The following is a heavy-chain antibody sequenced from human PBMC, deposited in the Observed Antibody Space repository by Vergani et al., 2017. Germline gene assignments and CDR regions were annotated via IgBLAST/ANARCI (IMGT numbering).Heavy chain of an antibody. CDR2: IYYSGST. CDR3: ARRSSSYDFDI. V-gene: IGHV4-59*01. CDR1: GGSMSGYY. Sequence: QVRLQESGPGLVKPSETLSLTCSVSGGSMSGYYWSWIRQPPGKGLEWIGYIYYSGSTNYNPSLKSRVTISVDTSKNQFSLKLSSVTAADTAVYYCARRSSSYDFDIWGQGVLITVSS. J-gene: IGHJ5*02. D-gene: IGHD3-22*01.